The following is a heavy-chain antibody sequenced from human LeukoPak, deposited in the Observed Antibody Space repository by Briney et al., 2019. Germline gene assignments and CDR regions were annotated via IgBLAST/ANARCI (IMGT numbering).Heavy chain of an antibody. Sequence: PGGSLRLSCAASGFTFSNYWMSWVRQAPGKGLEWVAHINQDRSEEHYMASVKARFIISRDNAKNSLSLQMDSLRAEDTAVYYCVRDGGVSGYDLLDYWGQGTLVTVSS. D-gene: IGHD5-12*01. CDR3: VRDGGVSGYDLLDY. J-gene: IGHJ4*02. CDR2: INQDRSEE. V-gene: IGHV3-7*01. CDR1: GFTFSNYW.